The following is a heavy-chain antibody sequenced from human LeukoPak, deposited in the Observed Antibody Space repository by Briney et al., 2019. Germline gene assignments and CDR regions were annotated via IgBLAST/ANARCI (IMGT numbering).Heavy chain of an antibody. D-gene: IGHD3-10*01. CDR2: IYYSGST. J-gene: IGHJ5*02. CDR3: ARLRVVRGVIGWFDP. V-gene: IGHV4-39*01. Sequence: ASETLSLTCTVSGGSISSSSYYWGWIRQPPGKGLEWIGSIYYSGSTYYNPSLKSRVTISVDTSKNQFSLKLSSVTAADTAVYYCARLRVVRGVIGWFDPWGQGTLVTVSS. CDR1: GGSISSSSYY.